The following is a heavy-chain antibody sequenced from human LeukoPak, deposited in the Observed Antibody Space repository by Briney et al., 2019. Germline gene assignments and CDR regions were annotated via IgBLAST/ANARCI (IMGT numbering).Heavy chain of an antibody. J-gene: IGHJ4*02. V-gene: IGHV5-51*01. D-gene: IGHD1-26*01. CDR3: ARARTQWAYYFDY. CDR1: GYSFTTYW. Sequence: GESLKISCKGSGYSFTTYWIGWVRQMPGKGLEWMGIIYPGDSDTRYSPSFQGQVTISADKSISTAYLQWSSLKASDTAMYYCARARTQWAYYFDYWGQGTLVTVSS. CDR2: IYPGDSDT.